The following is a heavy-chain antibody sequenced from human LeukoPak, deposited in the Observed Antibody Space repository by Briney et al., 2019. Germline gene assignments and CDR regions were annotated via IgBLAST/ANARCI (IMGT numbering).Heavy chain of an antibody. CDR3: VRVKGSYFDY. CDR2: ISSSGSAI. V-gene: IGHV3-48*01. J-gene: IGHJ4*02. CDR1: GFPLSSYS. D-gene: IGHD2-15*01. Sequence: GGALRHSCAASGFPLSSYSINWVRQARGKGLEWVSYISSSGSAIYYVDSVKGRFTVSRDNAKHPLFLQMNSPRAEDTAVYYCVRVKGSYFDYWGQGALVTVSS.